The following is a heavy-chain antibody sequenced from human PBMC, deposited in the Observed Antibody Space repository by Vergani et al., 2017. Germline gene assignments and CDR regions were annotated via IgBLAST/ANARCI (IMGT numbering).Heavy chain of an antibody. CDR3: ARELVSYYYDSSGPPTGDY. V-gene: IGHV1-69*13. CDR2: IIPIFGTA. Sequence: QVQLVQSGAEVKKPGSSVKVSCKASGGTFSSYAISWVRQAPGQGLEWMGRIIPIFGTANYAQKFQGRVTITADESTSTAYMELSSLRSDDTAVYYCARELVSYYYDSSGPPTGDYWGQGTLVTVSS. D-gene: IGHD3-22*01. J-gene: IGHJ4*02. CDR1: GGTFSSYA.